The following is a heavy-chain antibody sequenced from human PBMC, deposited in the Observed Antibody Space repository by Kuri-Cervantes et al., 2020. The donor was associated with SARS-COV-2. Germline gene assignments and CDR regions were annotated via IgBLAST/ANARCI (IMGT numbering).Heavy chain of an antibody. Sequence: GESLKISCAASGFTFSSYAMSWVRQAPGKGLEWVSAISGSGGSTYYADSVKGRFTISRDNSKNTLYLQMNSLRAEDTAVYYCARDHGDYYFDYWGQGTLVTVSS. J-gene: IGHJ4*02. CDR1: GFTFSSYA. CDR2: ISGSGGST. V-gene: IGHV3-23*01. CDR3: ARDHGDYYFDY. D-gene: IGHD4-17*01.